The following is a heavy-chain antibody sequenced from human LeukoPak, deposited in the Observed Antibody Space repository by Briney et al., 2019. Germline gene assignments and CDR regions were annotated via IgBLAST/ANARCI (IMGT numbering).Heavy chain of an antibody. V-gene: IGHV4-59*01. CDR1: GGSIRSYY. D-gene: IGHD3-22*01. J-gene: IGHJ6*03. Sequence: SETLSLTCTVSGGSIRSYYWSWIRQPPGKGLEWIGYIYYSGSTNYNPSLKSRVTISVDTSKNQFSLKLSSVTAADTAVYYCARDMGSSGYYKRHYYMDVWGKGTTVTVSS. CDR3: ARDMGSSGYYKRHYYMDV. CDR2: IYYSGST.